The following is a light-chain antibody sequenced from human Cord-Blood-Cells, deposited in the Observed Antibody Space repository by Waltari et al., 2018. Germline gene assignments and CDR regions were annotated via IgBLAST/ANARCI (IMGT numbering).Light chain of an antibody. J-gene: IGLJ3*02. CDR1: KLGDKY. Sequence: SYELTQPPSVSVSPGQTASITCSGDKLGDKYACWYQQTPGQSPVLGIYQYSKRPSGIPERFSGSNSGNTATLTISGTQAMDEADYYCQAWDSSTAWVFGGGTKLTVL. CDR2: QYS. CDR3: QAWDSSTAWV. V-gene: IGLV3-1*01.